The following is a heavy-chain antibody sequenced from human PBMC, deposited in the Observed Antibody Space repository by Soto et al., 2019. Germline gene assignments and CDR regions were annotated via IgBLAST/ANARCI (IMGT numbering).Heavy chain of an antibody. CDR1: GGSISSGGYY. J-gene: IGHJ4*02. Sequence: PSETLSLTCTVSGGSISSGGYYWSWTRQHPGKGLEWIGYIYYSGSTYYNPSLKSRVTISVDTPKNQFSLKLSSVTAADTAVYYCARYSSSSVFDYWGQGTLVTVSS. CDR3: ARYSSSSVFDY. D-gene: IGHD6-6*01. V-gene: IGHV4-31*03. CDR2: IYYSGST.